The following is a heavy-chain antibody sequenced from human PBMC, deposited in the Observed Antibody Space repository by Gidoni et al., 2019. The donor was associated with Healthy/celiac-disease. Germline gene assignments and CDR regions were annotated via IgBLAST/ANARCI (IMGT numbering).Heavy chain of an antibody. Sequence: QVQLVESGGGVVQPGRSLRLSCAASGFTLSSYGMPWFRQAPGKGLEWVAVISYDGSNKYYADSVKGRFTISRDNSKNTLYLQMNSLRAEDTAVYYCAKGPRFLEWSLFPTGYHYYMDVWGKGTTVTVSS. D-gene: IGHD3-3*01. CDR3: AKGPRFLEWSLFPTGYHYYMDV. V-gene: IGHV3-30*18. CDR1: GFTLSSYG. CDR2: ISYDGSNK. J-gene: IGHJ6*03.